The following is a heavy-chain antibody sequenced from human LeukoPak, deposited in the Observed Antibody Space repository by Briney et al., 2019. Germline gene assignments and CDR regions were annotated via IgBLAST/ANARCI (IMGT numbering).Heavy chain of an antibody. Sequence: ASVKVSCKASGGTFSSYAISWVRQAPGQGLEWMGGIIPIFGTANYAQKFQGRVTITADKSTSTAYMELSSLRSEDTAVYYCARCDSTGDAFDIWGQGTMVTVSS. D-gene: IGHD2/OR15-2a*01. J-gene: IGHJ3*02. CDR1: GGTFSSYA. CDR2: IIPIFGTA. CDR3: ARCDSTGDAFDI. V-gene: IGHV1-69*06.